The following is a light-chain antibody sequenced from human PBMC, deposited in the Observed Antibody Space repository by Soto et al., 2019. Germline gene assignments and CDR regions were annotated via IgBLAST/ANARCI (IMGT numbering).Light chain of an antibody. J-gene: IGLJ2*01. CDR1: SSDVGSYNL. V-gene: IGLV2-23*02. CDR3: CSYAGSNTYVV. CDR2: EVS. Sequence: QSALTQPASVSGSPGQSITISCTGTSSDVGSYNLVSWYQQHPGKAPKLMIYEVSKRPSGVSNRFSGSKSGNTASLTISGLQAEDEADYHCCSYAGSNTYVVFGGGTKLTVL.